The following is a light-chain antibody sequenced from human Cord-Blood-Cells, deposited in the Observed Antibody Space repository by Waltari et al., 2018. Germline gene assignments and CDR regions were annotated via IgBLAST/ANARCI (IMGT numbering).Light chain of an antibody. J-gene: IGLJ1*01. CDR2: YDD. CDR3: AAWDDSLNGYV. Sequence: QSVLPQPPSVSEAPRQRVTISCSGSSSNIANNAVNWYQQLPGKAPKLLIVYDDLLPSGVSDRFSGSKCGTSASLAISGLQSEDEADYYCAAWDDSLNGYVFGTGTKVTVL. V-gene: IGLV1-36*01. CDR1: SSNIANNA.